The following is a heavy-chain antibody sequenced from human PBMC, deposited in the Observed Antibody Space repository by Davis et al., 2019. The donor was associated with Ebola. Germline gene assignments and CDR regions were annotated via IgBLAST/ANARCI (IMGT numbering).Heavy chain of an antibody. V-gene: IGHV3-21*01. CDR1: GFTFSSYS. J-gene: IGHJ3*02. CDR2: ISSSSRYI. CDR3: AAARSGYQKGAFDI. Sequence: GGSLRLSCAASGFTFSSYSMNWVRQAPGKGLEWVSSISSSSRYIYYADSVKGRFTISRDNAKNSLYLQMNSLRAEDTAVYYCAAARSGYQKGAFDIWGQGTMVTVSS. D-gene: IGHD3-3*01.